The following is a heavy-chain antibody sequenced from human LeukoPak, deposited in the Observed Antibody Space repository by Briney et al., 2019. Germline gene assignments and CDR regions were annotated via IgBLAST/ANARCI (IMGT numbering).Heavy chain of an antibody. V-gene: IGHV3-7*01. D-gene: IGHD6-13*01. CDR2: IKQDGSEK. Sequence: GGSLRLSCAASGFTFSNYWMSWVRQAPGKGLEWVANIKQDGSEKYYVDSVKGRFTISRDNAKNSLYLQMNSLRAEDTAVYYCARVGLDSTSWYGFYYFDCWGQGTLVTVSS. J-gene: IGHJ4*02. CDR1: GFTFSNYW. CDR3: ARVGLDSTSWYGFYYFDC.